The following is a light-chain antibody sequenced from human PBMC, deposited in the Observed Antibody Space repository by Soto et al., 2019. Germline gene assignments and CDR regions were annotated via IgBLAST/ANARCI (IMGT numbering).Light chain of an antibody. CDR3: AAWDDSLSGLVV. CDR2: RNN. Sequence: QAVVTQPPSASGTPGQSVTISCSGSSSNIGRSYVYWYQQFPGTAPKLLIYRNNQRPSGVPDRFSGSKSGTSASLAISGLRSEDEADYYCAAWDDSLSGLVVFGGGTKVTVL. CDR1: SSNIGRSY. J-gene: IGLJ2*01. V-gene: IGLV1-47*01.